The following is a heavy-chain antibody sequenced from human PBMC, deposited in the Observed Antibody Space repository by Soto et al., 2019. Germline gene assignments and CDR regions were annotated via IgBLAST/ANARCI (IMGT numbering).Heavy chain of an antibody. J-gene: IGHJ4*02. CDR1: GFTFSSYS. CDR2: ISSSSSTI. D-gene: IGHD3-9*01. CDR3: ARAGYDILTGYFYFDY. V-gene: IGHV3-48*02. Sequence: GGSLRLSCAASGFTFSSYSMNWVRQAPGKGLEWVSYISSSSSTIYYADSVKGRFTISRDNAKNSLYLQMNSLRDEDTAVYYCARAGYDILTGYFYFDYWGQGTLVTVS.